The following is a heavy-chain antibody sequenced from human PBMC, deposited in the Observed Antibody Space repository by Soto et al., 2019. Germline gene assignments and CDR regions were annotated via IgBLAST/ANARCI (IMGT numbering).Heavy chain of an antibody. CDR2: FDPSDSYT. CDR1: GYSFTSYW. CDR3: ATPTGGDSDY. J-gene: IGHJ4*02. V-gene: IGHV5-10-1*01. Sequence: GESLKISCKGSGYSFTSYWISWVRQMPGKGLEWMGRFDPSDSYTNYSPSFQGHVTISADESISTAYLQWSSLKASDTAMYYCATPTGGDSDYWGQGTLVTVSS. D-gene: IGHD2-21*02.